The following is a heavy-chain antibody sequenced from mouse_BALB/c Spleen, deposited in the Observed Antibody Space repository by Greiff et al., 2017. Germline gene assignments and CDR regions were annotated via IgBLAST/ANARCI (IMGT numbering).Heavy chain of an antibody. Sequence: VQLQQSGAELVKPGASVKLSCTASGFNIKDTYMHWVKQRPEQGLVWIGRIDPANGNTKYDPKFQGKATITADTSSNTAYLQLSSLTSEDTAVYYCARHTVVATPFDYWGQGTTLTVAS. V-gene: IGHV14-3*02. J-gene: IGHJ2*01. CDR1: GFNIKDTY. CDR3: ARHTVVATPFDY. D-gene: IGHD1-1*01. CDR2: IDPANGNT.